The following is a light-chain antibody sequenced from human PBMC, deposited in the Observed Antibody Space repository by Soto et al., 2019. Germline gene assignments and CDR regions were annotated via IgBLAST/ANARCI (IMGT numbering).Light chain of an antibody. CDR3: QQAYGTPYT. V-gene: IGKV1-12*01. CDR2: SAS. Sequence: DIRMTQSPSSVSASVGDRVTITCRASQSISTWLAWYQQKPGKVPELLIYSASTLQTGVPSRFSGSGSGTDFTLTISSLQPEDFAIYYCQQAYGTPYTFGQGTKLEI. J-gene: IGKJ2*01. CDR1: QSISTW.